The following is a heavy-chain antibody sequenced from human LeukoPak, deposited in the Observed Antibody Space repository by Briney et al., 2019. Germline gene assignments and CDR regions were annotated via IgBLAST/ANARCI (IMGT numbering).Heavy chain of an antibody. Sequence: SQTLSLTCAISGDTVSNKRSAWNWIRQSPSRGLEWLGRTYYRSKWYNDYAVSVKSRITINPDTSKNQFSLQLNSVSPEDTAVYYRAGVNSWTEEPDTGFDYWGQGILVTVSS. J-gene: IGHJ4*02. D-gene: IGHD1-14*01. CDR2: TYYRSKWYN. CDR3: AGVNSWTEEPDTGFDY. V-gene: IGHV6-1*01. CDR1: GDTVSNKRSA.